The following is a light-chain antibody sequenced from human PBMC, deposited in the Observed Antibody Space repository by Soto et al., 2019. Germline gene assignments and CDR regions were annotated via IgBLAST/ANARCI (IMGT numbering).Light chain of an antibody. V-gene: IGLV2-14*01. J-gene: IGLJ1*01. CDR1: SSDVGGYNF. CDR2: DVT. Sequence: QSALARPASVSVSPGQSITMSCTGTSSDVGGYNFVSWYQQHPGKAPKLMIYDVTNRPSGVSNRFSGSKSGNTASLTISGLQAEDEADYYCLSYSSSTSPYVLGTGTKVTVL. CDR3: LSYSSSTSPYV.